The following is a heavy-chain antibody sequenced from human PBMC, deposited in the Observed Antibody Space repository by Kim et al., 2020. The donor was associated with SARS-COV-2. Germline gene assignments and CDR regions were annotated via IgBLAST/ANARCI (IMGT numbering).Heavy chain of an antibody. D-gene: IGHD3-9*01. CDR2: IYYSGST. CDR1: GGSVSSGSYY. Sequence: SETLSLTCTVSGGSVSSGSYYWSWIRQPPGKGLEWIGYIYYSGSTNYNPSLKSRVTISVDTSKNQFSLKLSSVTAADTAVYYCARDPAYYDILTGYYKYGMDVWGQGTTVTVSS. J-gene: IGHJ6*02. CDR3: ARDPAYYDILTGYYKYGMDV. V-gene: IGHV4-61*01.